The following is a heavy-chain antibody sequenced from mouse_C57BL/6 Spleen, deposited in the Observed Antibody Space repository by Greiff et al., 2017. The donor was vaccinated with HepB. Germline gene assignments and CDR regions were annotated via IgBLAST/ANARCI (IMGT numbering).Heavy chain of an antibody. Sequence: VQLQQPGAELVKPGASVKMSCKASGYTFTSYWITWVKQRPGQGLEWIGDIYPGRGSTNYNEKFKSKATLTVDTSSSTAYMQLSSLTSEDSAVYYCASGYYGSSLWYFDVWGTGTTVTVSS. J-gene: IGHJ1*03. CDR3: ASGYYGSSLWYFDV. CDR1: GYTFTSYW. CDR2: IYPGRGST. V-gene: IGHV1-55*01. D-gene: IGHD1-1*01.